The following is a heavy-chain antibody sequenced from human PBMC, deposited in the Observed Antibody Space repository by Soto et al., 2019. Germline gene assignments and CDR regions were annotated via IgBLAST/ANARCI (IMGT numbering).Heavy chain of an antibody. CDR3: CVVRRLDQYSTSGYWFDP. V-gene: IGHV3-15*01. J-gene: IGHJ5*02. CDR1: GFTFSHAW. Sequence: PGGSLRLSCAASGFTFSHAWMRWVRQAPGKGLERVGRIKSKADGETKDYGAPVRCRFTISRDDAKDTLYLQMNSLRIEDTADYCCCVVRRLDQYSTSGYWFDPWGPGTLVTVSS. D-gene: IGHD2-15*01. CDR2: IKSKADGETK.